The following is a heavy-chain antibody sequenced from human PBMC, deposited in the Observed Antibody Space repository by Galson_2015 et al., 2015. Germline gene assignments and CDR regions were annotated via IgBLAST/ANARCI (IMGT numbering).Heavy chain of an antibody. Sequence: SLRLSCAASGFTFSSYAMSWVRQAPGKGLEWVSAISGSGGSTYYADSVKGRFTISRDNSKNTLYLQMNSLRAEDTAVYYCAREGVAGPYYFDYWGQGTLVTVSS. CDR1: GFTFSSYA. CDR2: ISGSGGST. D-gene: IGHD6-19*01. CDR3: AREGVAGPYYFDY. J-gene: IGHJ4*02. V-gene: IGHV3-23*01.